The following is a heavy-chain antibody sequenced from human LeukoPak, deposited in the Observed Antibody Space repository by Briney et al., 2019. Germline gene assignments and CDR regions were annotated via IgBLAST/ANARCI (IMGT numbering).Heavy chain of an antibody. Sequence: PSETLSLTCTVSGGSIGSYYWSWIRQPPGKGLEWIGYIYYSGSTNYNPSLKSRVTISVDTSKNQFSLRLSSVTAADTAVYYCARAHGFDYWGQGTLVTVSS. CDR2: IYYSGST. CDR1: GGSIGSYY. CDR3: ARAHGFDY. V-gene: IGHV4-59*01. J-gene: IGHJ4*02.